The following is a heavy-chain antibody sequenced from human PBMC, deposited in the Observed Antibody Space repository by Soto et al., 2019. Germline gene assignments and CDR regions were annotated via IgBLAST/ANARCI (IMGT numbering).Heavy chain of an antibody. CDR3: ASGLQKTKYYFDY. V-gene: IGHV4-59*01. CDR1: GGSISSYY. Sequence: SETLSITCTFSGGSISSYYWSWIRQPPGKGLEWIGYIYYSGSTNYNPSLKSRVTISVDTSKNQFSLKLSSVTAADTAVYYCASGLQKTKYYFDYWGQGTLVTVSS. D-gene: IGHD4-4*01. CDR2: IYYSGST. J-gene: IGHJ4*02.